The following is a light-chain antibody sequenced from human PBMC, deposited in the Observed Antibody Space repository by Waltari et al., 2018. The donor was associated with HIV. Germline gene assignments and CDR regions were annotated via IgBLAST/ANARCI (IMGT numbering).Light chain of an antibody. V-gene: IGKV3-20*01. Sequence: EIVLTQSPGTLSLSPGERATLSCRASQIVSSAYLAWYQQKPGQAPRLLISGASTRATGVPDRFSGSGFVTDFTLTISRLEPEDFAVYYCQQYGNSPETFGQGARVEI. CDR3: QQYGNSPET. CDR2: GAS. J-gene: IGKJ1*01. CDR1: QIVSSAY.